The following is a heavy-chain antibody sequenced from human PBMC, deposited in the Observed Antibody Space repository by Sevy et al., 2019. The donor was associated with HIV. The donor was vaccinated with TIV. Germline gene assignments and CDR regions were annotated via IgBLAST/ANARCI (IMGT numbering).Heavy chain of an antibody. CDR2: IRNKADSYTT. V-gene: IGHV3-72*01. CDR1: GFTFSDHY. CDR3: ATDAGIAAAGRVFDY. Sequence: GGSLRLSCAASGFTFSDHYMEWVRQAPGKGLEWVGRIRNKADSYTTEYAASVKGRFTISRDDSKYSLYLLMNSLKTEDAAVYYCATDAGIAAAGRVFDYWGQGTLVTVSS. D-gene: IGHD6-13*01. J-gene: IGHJ4*02.